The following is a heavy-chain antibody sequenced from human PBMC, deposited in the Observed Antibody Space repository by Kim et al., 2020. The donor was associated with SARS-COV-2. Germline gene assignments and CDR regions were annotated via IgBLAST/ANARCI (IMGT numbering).Heavy chain of an antibody. Sequence: ASVKGRCTISRDNSKNTLYLQMNSRGAEDTAVYYCAKGWWGQQLAPVDYWGQGTLVTVSS. D-gene: IGHD6-13*01. CDR3: AKGWWGQQLAPVDY. V-gene: IGHV3-23*01. J-gene: IGHJ4*02.